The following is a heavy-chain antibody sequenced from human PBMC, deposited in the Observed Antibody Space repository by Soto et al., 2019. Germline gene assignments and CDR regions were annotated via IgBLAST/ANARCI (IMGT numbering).Heavy chain of an antibody. J-gene: IGHJ4*02. CDR1: CGSISNYY. Sequence: XXTLSLTCTVSCGSISNYYWSWIRQPPGKGLKXIGYIXSSGSTKYNTSXXSRVTISXXTSKNQFSLNLKSVTAADTAVYYCARQRRDFDYWGQGSLVTVS. CDR3: ARQRRDFDY. V-gene: IGHV4-59*08. CDR2: IXSSGST.